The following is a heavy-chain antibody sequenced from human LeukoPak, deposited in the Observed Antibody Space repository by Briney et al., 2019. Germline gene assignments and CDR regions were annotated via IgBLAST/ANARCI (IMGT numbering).Heavy chain of an antibody. J-gene: IGHJ6*02. CDR1: GYSFTTYW. CDR2: IYPGDSDT. D-gene: IGHD3-10*01. V-gene: IGHV5-51*01. Sequence: GESLTTSCQGSGYSFTTYWSGCVRQMPGKGLGCLGTIYPGDSDTRYSPSFQGQVTISADKSISIAYLQWNSLKASDTAMYYCARSYVVRGVRRGIDVWGQGTTVTVSS. CDR3: ARSYVVRGVRRGIDV.